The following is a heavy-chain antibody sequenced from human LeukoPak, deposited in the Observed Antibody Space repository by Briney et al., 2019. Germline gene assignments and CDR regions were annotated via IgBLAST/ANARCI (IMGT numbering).Heavy chain of an antibody. V-gene: IGHV1-69*04. CDR1: GGTFSSYA. J-gene: IGHJ4*02. CDR3: ARDYMVRGVFDY. CDR2: IIPILGIA. D-gene: IGHD3-10*01. Sequence: ASVKVSCKASGGTFSSYAISWVRQAPGQGLEWMGRIIPILGIANYAQKFQGRVTITADKSTSTAYMELSSLRSEDTAVYYCARDYMVRGVFDYWGQGTLATVSS.